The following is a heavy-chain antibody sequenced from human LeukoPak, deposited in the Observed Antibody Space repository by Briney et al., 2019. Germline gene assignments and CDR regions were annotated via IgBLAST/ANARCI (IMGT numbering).Heavy chain of an antibody. CDR3: ARDRWGYSHCYTGFDL. J-gene: IGHJ4*03. CDR1: GYTFTSYG. D-gene: IGHD5-18*01. V-gene: IGHV1-18*01. Sequence: ASVKVSCKASGYTFTSYGISWVRQAPGQGLEWMGWISAYNGNTNYAQKLQGRVTMTTDTSTSTAYMELSRLRSDDTAVYYCARDRWGYSHCYTGFDLWGQGTLVP. CDR2: ISAYNGNT.